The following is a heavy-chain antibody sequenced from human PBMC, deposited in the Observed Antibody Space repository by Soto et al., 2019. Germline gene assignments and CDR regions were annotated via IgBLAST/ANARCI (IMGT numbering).Heavy chain of an antibody. CDR3: ARRYYDFWSGYYTRAWFDP. Sequence: GGSLRLSCAASGFTFSSYDMHWVRQATGKGLEWVSAIGTAGDTYYPGSVKGRFTISRENAKNSLYLQMNSLRAGDTAVYYCARRYYDFWSGYYTRAWFDPWGQGTLVTVSS. V-gene: IGHV3-13*01. J-gene: IGHJ5*02. D-gene: IGHD3-3*01. CDR2: IGTAGDT. CDR1: GFTFSSYD.